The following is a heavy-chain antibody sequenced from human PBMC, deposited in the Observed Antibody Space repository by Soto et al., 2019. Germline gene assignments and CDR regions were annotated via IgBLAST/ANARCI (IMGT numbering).Heavy chain of an antibody. CDR3: ARDRRIAAAGEIFDY. D-gene: IGHD6-13*01. CDR1: GGSISSGGYY. V-gene: IGHV4-31*03. Sequence: QVQLQESGPGLVKPSQTLSLTCTVSGGSISSGGYYWSWIRQHPGKGLEWIGYIYYSGSTYYNPSLKRRVTISVDTSKNQSSLKLSSVTAADTAVYYCARDRRIAAAGEIFDYWGQGTLVTVSS. CDR2: IYYSGST. J-gene: IGHJ4*02.